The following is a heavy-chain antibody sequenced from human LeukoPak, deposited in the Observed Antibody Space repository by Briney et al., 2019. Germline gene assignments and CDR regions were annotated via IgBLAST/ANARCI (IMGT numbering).Heavy chain of an antibody. CDR3: ARDSDFWSGYLNYYYYYGMDV. CDR2: ISSSSSYI. J-gene: IGHJ6*02. D-gene: IGHD3-3*01. CDR1: GFTFSSYS. Sequence: AGSLRLSCAASGFTFSSYSMNWVRQAPGKGLEWVSSISSSSSYIYYADSVKGRFTISRDNAKNSLYLQMNSLRAEDTAVYYCARDSDFWSGYLNYYYYYGMDVWGQGTTVTVSS. V-gene: IGHV3-21*01.